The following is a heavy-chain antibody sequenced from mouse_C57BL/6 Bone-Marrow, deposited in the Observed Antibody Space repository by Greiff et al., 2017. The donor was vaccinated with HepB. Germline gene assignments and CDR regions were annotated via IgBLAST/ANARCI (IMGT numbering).Heavy chain of an antibody. CDR2: ISSGSSTI. Sequence: EVQLQESGGGLVKPGGSLKLSCAASGFTFSDYGMHWVRQAPEKGLEWVAYISSGSSTIYYADTVKGRFTISRDNAKNTLFLQMTSLRSEDTAMYYCARDGSSYFDYWGQGTTLTVSS. CDR3: ARDGSSYFDY. CDR1: GFTFSDYG. V-gene: IGHV5-17*01. D-gene: IGHD1-1*01. J-gene: IGHJ2*01.